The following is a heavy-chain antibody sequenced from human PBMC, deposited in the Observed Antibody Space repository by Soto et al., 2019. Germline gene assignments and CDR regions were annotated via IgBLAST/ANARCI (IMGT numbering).Heavy chain of an antibody. J-gene: IGHJ6*02. Sequence: PETLSLTCTVSGGSISSYYWSWIRQPAGKGLEWIGRIYTSGSTNYNPSLKSRVTMSVDTSKNQFSLKLSSVTAADTAVYYCARVRNYYGSGSYYDEAPGLYNYGMDVWGQGTTVTVS. D-gene: IGHD3-10*01. CDR3: ARVRNYYGSGSYYDEAPGLYNYGMDV. CDR2: IYTSGST. V-gene: IGHV4-4*07. CDR1: GGSISSYY.